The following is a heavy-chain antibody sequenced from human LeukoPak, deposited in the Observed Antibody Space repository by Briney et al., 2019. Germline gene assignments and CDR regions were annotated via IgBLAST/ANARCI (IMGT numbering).Heavy chain of an antibody. CDR3: ARAGFTYYYDSSGYRPFDY. Sequence: GGSLRLSCAASGFTFSSYWMHWVRQAPGKGLVWVSRINSDGSSTSYADSVKGRFTISRDNAENTLYLQMNSLRAEDTAVYYCARAGFTYYYDSSGYRPFDYWGRGTLVTVSS. CDR1: GFTFSSYW. J-gene: IGHJ4*02. CDR2: INSDGSST. V-gene: IGHV3-74*01. D-gene: IGHD3-22*01.